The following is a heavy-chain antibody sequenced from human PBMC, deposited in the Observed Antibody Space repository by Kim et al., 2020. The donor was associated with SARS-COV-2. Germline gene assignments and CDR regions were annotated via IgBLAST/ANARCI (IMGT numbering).Heavy chain of an antibody. CDR2: ISASGNST. CDR3: ARGPHCGGGTCYSVGAFDX. CDR1: GFTFSTYA. J-gene: IGHJ3*01. Sequence: GXSLRLSCAASGFTFSTYAMTWVRQAPGKGLEWVSSISASGNSTYDAESVKGRFTVSRDKSRNTLYLQMNSLRTDDTALYYCARGPHCGGGTCYSVGAFDXXGQXTVVTVSS. D-gene: IGHD2-15*01. V-gene: IGHV3-23*01.